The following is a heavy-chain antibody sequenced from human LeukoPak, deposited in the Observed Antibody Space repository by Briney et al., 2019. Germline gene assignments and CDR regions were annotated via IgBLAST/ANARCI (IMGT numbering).Heavy chain of an antibody. CDR3: ARSVAGTFYYLDY. J-gene: IGHJ4*02. CDR1: GGTFSSYT. V-gene: IGHV1-69*02. CDR2: IIPILGIA. D-gene: IGHD6-19*01. Sequence: SVKVSCKASGGTFSSYTISWVRQAPGQGLEWMGRIIPILGIANYAQKFQGRVTITADKSTSTAYMELSSLRSDDTAVYYCARSVAGTFYYLDYWGQGTLVTVSS.